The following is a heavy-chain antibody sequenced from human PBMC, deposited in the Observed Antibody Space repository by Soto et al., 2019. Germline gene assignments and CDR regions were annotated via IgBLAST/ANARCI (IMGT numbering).Heavy chain of an antibody. CDR2: IWYDGSNK. CDR3: ARDRRFLEWLDY. V-gene: IGHV3-33*01. J-gene: IGHJ4*02. D-gene: IGHD3-3*01. Sequence: QMHLVESGGGVVQPGRSLTLSCVASGFTFTSYGIHCVRQAPGKGLEWVAVIWYDGSNKYYGDSVKGRFSISRDNSKNTVYLQMNSLRAEDTAVYYCARDRRFLEWLDYWGQGTLVSVSS. CDR1: GFTFTSYG.